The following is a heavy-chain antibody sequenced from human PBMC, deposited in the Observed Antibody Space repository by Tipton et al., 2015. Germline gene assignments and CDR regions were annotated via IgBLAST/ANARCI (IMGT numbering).Heavy chain of an antibody. D-gene: IGHD3-22*01. CDR2: IDYSGDT. J-gene: IGHJ4*02. V-gene: IGHV4-61*01. CDR3: ARDDSSGYYFDC. Sequence: TLSLTCTVSGGSVSSGSYYWSWIRQPPGKGLEWIGYIDYSGDTNYNPSLMSRVTISIDTSKNQFSLKVNSVTAADTAVYYCARDDSSGYYFDCWGQGILVTVSS. CDR1: GGSVSSGSYY.